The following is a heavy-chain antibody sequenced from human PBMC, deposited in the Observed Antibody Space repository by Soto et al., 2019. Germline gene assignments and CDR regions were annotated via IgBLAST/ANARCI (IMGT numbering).Heavy chain of an antibody. CDR3: ARVAIAARSVFSVYWFDS. V-gene: IGHV1-8*01. J-gene: IGHJ5*01. D-gene: IGHD6-6*01. CDR1: GYTFTSYD. Sequence: GASVKVSCKASGYTFTSYDINWVRQATGQGLEWMGWMNPNSGNTGYAQKFQGRVTMTRNTSISTAYMELSSLRSEDTAVYYCARVAIAARSVFSVYWFDSWGKGTLVTVSS. CDR2: MNPNSGNT.